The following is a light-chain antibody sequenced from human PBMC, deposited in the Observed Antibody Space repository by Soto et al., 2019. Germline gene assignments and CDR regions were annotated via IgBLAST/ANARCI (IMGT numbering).Light chain of an antibody. CDR2: EVN. Sequence: QSALTQPPSASGSPGQSVTISCTGTSRDVGGYDYVSWYQQHPGKAPKLLIYEVNKRPSGVPDRFSGSKSGNTASLTVSGLQAEEEADYYCSSYAGSGHVVFGGGTKVTVL. J-gene: IGLJ2*01. CDR3: SSYAGSGHVV. V-gene: IGLV2-8*01. CDR1: SRDVGGYDY.